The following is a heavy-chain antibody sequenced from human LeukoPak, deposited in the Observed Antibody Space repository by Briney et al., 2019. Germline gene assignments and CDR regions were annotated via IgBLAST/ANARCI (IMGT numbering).Heavy chain of an antibody. V-gene: IGHV3-33*01. Sequence: PGRSLRLSCAASGFTFSSYGMHWVRQAPGKGLEWVAVIWYDGGNKYYADSVKGRFTISRDNSKNTLYLQMNSLRAEDTAVYYCARGSGSSQYYFDYWGQGTLVTVSS. CDR2: IWYDGGNK. CDR3: ARGSGSSQYYFDY. J-gene: IGHJ4*02. CDR1: GFTFSSYG. D-gene: IGHD3-10*01.